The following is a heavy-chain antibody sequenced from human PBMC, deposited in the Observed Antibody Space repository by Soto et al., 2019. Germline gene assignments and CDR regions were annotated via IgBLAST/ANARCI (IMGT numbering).Heavy chain of an antibody. D-gene: IGHD3-10*01. CDR2: ISAYNGNT. CDR3: ARDHWLLWFGEAASQLDY. V-gene: IGHV1-18*01. CDR1: DYTFTSYG. Sequence: ASVKVSCKASDYTFTSYGISWVRQAPGQGLEWMGWISAYNGNTNYAQKLQGRVTMTTDTSTSTAYMELRSLRSDDTAVYYCARDHWLLWFGEAASQLDYWGPGTLVTVSS. J-gene: IGHJ4*02.